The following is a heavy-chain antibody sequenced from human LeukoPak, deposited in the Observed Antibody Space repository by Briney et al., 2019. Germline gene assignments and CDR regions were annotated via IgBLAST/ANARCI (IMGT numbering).Heavy chain of an antibody. CDR1: GFTFGDYA. CDR2: IRSKAYGGTT. D-gene: IGHD3-10*01. Sequence: PGGSLRLSCTASGFTFGDYAMSWVRQAPGKGLEWVGFIRSKAYGGTTEYAASVKGRFTISRDDSKSIAYLQMNSLKTEDTAVYYCTREGYYGSGESDFDYWGQGTLVTVSS. CDR3: TREGYYGSGESDFDY. V-gene: IGHV3-49*04. J-gene: IGHJ4*02.